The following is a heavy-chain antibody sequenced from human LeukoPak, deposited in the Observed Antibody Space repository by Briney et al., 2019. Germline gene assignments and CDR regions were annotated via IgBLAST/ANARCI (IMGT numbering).Heavy chain of an antibody. V-gene: IGHV5-51*01. J-gene: IGHJ4*02. CDR1: GYNFTSYW. CDR2: IYPGDSDT. CDR3: ARGRYYDSSGYWRKYYFDY. D-gene: IGHD3-22*01. Sequence: GESLKISCKGSGYNFTSYWIVWVRQMPGKGLEWMGIIYPGDSDTRYSPSFQGQVTISADKSISTAYLQWSSLKASDTAMYYCARGRYYDSSGYWRKYYFDYWGQGTLVTVSS.